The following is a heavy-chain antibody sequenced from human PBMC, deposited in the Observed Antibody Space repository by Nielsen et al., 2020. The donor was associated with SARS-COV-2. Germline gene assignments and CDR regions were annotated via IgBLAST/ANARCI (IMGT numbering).Heavy chain of an antibody. J-gene: IGHJ4*02. CDR3: ARHRIAARPGRKKYYFDY. CDR2: INHSGST. CDR1: GGSFSGYY. V-gene: IGHV4-34*01. Sequence: GSLRLSCAVYGGSFSGYYWSWIRQPPGKGLEWIGEINHSGSTNYNPSLKSRVTISVDTSKNQFSLKLSSVTAADTAVYYCARHRIAARPGRKKYYFDYWGQGTLVTVSS. D-gene: IGHD6-6*01.